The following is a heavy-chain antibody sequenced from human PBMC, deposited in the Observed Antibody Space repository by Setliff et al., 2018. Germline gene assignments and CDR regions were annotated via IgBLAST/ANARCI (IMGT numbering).Heavy chain of an antibody. CDR3: ALSSSWFKDFQH. V-gene: IGHV4-59*01. Sequence: SETLSLTCSVSGGSINRDYWSWIRQPPGKGLEWIWYSHYSGNTNYNPSLKSRVSISEDMSKNQFSLKVSSVTAADTAIYYCALSSSWFKDFQHWGQGTMVTVSS. CDR1: GGSINRDY. CDR2: SHYSGNT. D-gene: IGHD6-13*01. J-gene: IGHJ1*01.